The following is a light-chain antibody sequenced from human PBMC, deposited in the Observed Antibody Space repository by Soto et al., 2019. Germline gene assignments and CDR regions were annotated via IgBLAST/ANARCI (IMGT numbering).Light chain of an antibody. CDR1: QSISSY. Sequence: DIQMTQSPSSLSASVGDRVTITCRASQSISSYLNWYQQKPGKAPKLLIYAASSLQSGVPSRFSGSGSGTDFTLTISSLQPEDFATYYCQQSLELTFGGGTKVEIK. CDR3: QQSLELT. J-gene: IGKJ4*01. V-gene: IGKV1-39*01. CDR2: AAS.